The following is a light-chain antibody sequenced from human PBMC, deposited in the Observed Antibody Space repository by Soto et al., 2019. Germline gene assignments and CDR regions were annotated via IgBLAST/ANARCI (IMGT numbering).Light chain of an antibody. Sequence: QSALTQPASVSGSPGQSITISCTGTSSDVGGYKYVSWYQQHPGKAPKLVIYDIRNRPSGVSNRFSGSKSGNKASLTISGLQAEYEADYYCSSYTRSSTRVFGTGTKVTV. V-gene: IGLV2-14*03. CDR1: SSDVGGYKY. CDR3: SSYTRSSTRV. J-gene: IGLJ1*01. CDR2: DIR.